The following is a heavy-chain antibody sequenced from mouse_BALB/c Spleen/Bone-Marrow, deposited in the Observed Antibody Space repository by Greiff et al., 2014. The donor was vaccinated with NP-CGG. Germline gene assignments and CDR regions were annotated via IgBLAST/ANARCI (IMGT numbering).Heavy chain of an antibody. CDR1: GYAFSSCW. Sequence: QVQLQQSGPALVKPGASVKISCKASGYAFSSCWMNWVKQRPGQGLEWIGRIYPGDGDTNYNGKFKVKATLTADKSSSTAYMQRSSLTSVDSAIYFCAKRGYGKDRDYYSIDYWGQGTSVTVSS. CDR2: IYPGDGDT. V-gene: IGHV1-82*01. J-gene: IGHJ4*01. D-gene: IGHD2-10*02. CDR3: AKRGYGKDRDYYSIDY.